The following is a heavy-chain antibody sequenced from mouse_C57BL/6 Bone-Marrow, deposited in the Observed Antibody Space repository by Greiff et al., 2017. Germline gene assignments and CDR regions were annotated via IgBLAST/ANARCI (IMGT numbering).Heavy chain of an antibody. V-gene: IGHV10-1*01. J-gene: IGHJ2*01. D-gene: IGHD1-1*01. Sequence: EVQVVESGGGLVQPKGSLKLSCAASGFSFNTYAMNWVRQAPGKGLEWVARIRSKSNNYATYYADSVKDRFTISRDDSESLLYLQMNNLKTEDTAMYYCVREGYGSTYYFDYWGPGTTLTVSS. CDR2: IRSKSNNYAT. CDR3: VREGYGSTYYFDY. CDR1: GFSFNTYA.